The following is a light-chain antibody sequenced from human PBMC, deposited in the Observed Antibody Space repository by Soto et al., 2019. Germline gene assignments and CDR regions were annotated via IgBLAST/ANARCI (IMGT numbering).Light chain of an antibody. Sequence: QSVLTQPPSVSGAPGQRVTISCTGSSSNIGAGHDVHWYQQLPGTAPKLLIYYSNQRPSGVPDRFSGSRSGTSASLAIVGLRSEDEAIYYCAAWDASLSACVFGNGTKVTVL. CDR1: SSNIGAGHD. CDR2: YSN. V-gene: IGLV1-40*01. CDR3: AAWDASLSACV. J-gene: IGLJ1*01.